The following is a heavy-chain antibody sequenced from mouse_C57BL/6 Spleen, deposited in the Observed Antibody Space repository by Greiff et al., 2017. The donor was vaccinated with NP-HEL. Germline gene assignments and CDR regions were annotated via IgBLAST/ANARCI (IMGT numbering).Heavy chain of an antibody. CDR1: GYSITSGYY. D-gene: IGHD1-1*01. V-gene: IGHV3-6*01. Sequence: EVQLVESGPGLVKPSQSLSLTCSVTGYSITSGYYWNWLRQFPGNKLEWMGYISYDGSNNYNPSLKNRISITRDPSTNQLYLTLTSLTTQDTATYYCARDPTTAVVASYYFDYWGQGTTLTVSA. CDR3: ARDPTTAVVASYYFDY. CDR2: ISYDGSN. J-gene: IGHJ2*01.